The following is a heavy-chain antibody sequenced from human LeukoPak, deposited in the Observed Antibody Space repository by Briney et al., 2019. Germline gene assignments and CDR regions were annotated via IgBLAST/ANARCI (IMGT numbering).Heavy chain of an antibody. J-gene: IGHJ4*02. D-gene: IGHD3-10*01. V-gene: IGHV1-46*01. Sequence: SVKVSCKASGYTFTSFFMHWVRQAPGQGLEWMGIINPRGGSATSAQRFQGRLTVTRDTSTSTVYMELSSLTSEDTAVYYCARDYHGSGSLTTFDSWGQGTLVTVSS. CDR3: ARDYHGSGSLTTFDS. CDR2: INPRGGSA. CDR1: GYTFTSFF.